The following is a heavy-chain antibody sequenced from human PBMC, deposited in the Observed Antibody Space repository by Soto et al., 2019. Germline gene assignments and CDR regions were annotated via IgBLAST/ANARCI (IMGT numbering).Heavy chain of an antibody. CDR3: ARYGYCSGGSCYSGEHNWFDP. Sequence: SETLSLTCAVSSGSISSSNWWSWVRQHPGKGLEWIGEIYHSGSTNYNPSLKSRVTISVDKSKSQFSLKLSSVTAADTAVYYCARYGYCSGGSCYSGEHNWFDPWGQGTLVTVSS. J-gene: IGHJ5*02. CDR1: SGSISSSNW. CDR2: IYHSGST. V-gene: IGHV4-4*02. D-gene: IGHD2-15*01.